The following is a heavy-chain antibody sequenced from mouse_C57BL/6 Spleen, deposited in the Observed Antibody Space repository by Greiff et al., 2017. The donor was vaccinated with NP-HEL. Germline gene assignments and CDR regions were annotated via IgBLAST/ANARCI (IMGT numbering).Heavy chain of an antibody. Sequence: VPLPQPGAELVKPGASVKMSCKASGYTFPRYSITLVKQRPGPGLEWSGDIYPGSGSTNYNEKFKSKATLTVDTSSSTAYMQLSSLTSEDSAVYYCARSGVYGNYEMDYWGQGTSVTVSS. D-gene: IGHD2-1*01. CDR2: IYPGSGST. V-gene: IGHV1-55*01. J-gene: IGHJ4*01. CDR3: ARSGVYGNYEMDY. CDR1: GYTFPRYS.